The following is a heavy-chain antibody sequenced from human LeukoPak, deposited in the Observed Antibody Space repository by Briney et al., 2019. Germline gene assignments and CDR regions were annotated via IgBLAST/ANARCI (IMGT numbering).Heavy chain of an antibody. D-gene: IGHD3-16*02. CDR3: AKDRHYDYVWGSYRYDAFDI. CDR1: GFSFSNYA. CDR2: ISGSGSST. V-gene: IGHV3-23*01. Sequence: GGSLRLSCVASGFSFSNYAMSWVRQAPGKGLEWVSAISGSGSSTYYADSVKGRFTISRDNSKNTLYLQMNSLRAEDTAVYYCAKDRHYDYVWGSYRYDAFDIWGQGTMVTVSS. J-gene: IGHJ3*02.